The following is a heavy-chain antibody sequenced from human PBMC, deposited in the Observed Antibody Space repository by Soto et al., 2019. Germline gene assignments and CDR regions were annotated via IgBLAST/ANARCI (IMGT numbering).Heavy chain of an antibody. CDR2: IHWNSGTT. CDR3: ARDQAVPVPHYYYGMDL. D-gene: IGHD3-10*01. Sequence: GGSLRLSCTASGFTFDDYAMHWVRQAPGKGLEWVSGIHWNSGTTGYADFVRGRFTISRDNAKNLLYLQMDSLRAEDTAVYFCARDQAVPVPHYYYGMDLWGQGTTVTVSS. J-gene: IGHJ6*02. CDR1: GFTFDDYA. V-gene: IGHV3-9*01.